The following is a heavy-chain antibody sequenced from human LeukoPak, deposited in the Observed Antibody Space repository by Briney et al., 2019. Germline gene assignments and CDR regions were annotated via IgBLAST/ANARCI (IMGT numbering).Heavy chain of an antibody. V-gene: IGHV4-59*01. D-gene: IGHD3-22*01. CDR1: GGSISSYY. CDR3: ARGQYYYDSSGYYS. J-gene: IGHJ5*02. Sequence: PSETLSLTCTASGGSISSYYWSWIRQPPGKGLEWIGYIYYSGSTNYNPSLKSRVTISVDTSKNQFSLKLSSVTAADTAVYYCARGQYYYDSSGYYSWGQGTLVTVSS. CDR2: IYYSGST.